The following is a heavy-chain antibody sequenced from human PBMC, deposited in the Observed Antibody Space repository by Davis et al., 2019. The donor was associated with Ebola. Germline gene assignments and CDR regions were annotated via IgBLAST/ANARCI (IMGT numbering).Heavy chain of an antibody. J-gene: IGHJ4*02. CDR3: ARGCGGDCYSYFDH. CDR2: ISVSGTTI. Sequence: GESLKISCAASGFTFSYYYMSWIRQAPGKGLEWISYISVSGTTIYYADSMKGRFTISRDNAKNSLYLQLNSLRAEDTAVYYCARGCGGDCYSYFDHWGQGTLVTVSS. D-gene: IGHD2-21*01. CDR1: GFTFSYYY. V-gene: IGHV3-11*01.